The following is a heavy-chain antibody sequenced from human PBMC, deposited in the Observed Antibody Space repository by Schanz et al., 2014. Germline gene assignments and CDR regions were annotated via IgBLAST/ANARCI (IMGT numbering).Heavy chain of an antibody. V-gene: IGHV3-23*04. Sequence: VQLVESGGGVVQPGRSLRLSCAASGFTFSNHGMHWVRQTPGKGLEWVSSLSGSGAGTFYAGSVTGRFTISGDNSKNTLFVQMNSLRVEDTAIYCCAKIWKAHHLTGRPGWSDGMDVWGQGTTV. CDR2: LSGSGAGT. CDR3: AKIWKAHHLTGRPGWSDGMDV. J-gene: IGHJ6*02. CDR1: GFTFSNHG. D-gene: IGHD3-3*01.